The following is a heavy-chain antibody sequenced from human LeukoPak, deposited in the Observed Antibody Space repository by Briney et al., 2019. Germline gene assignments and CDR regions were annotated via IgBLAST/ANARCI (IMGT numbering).Heavy chain of an antibody. J-gene: IGHJ4*02. CDR3: ARVGDGYNYYFDY. Sequence: SETLSLTCTVSGGSISSYYWSWIRQPPGKGLEWIGYIYYSGSTNYNPSLKSRVTISVDTSMNQFSLKLSSVTAADTAVYYCARVGDGYNYYFDYWGQGTLVTVSS. CDR2: IYYSGST. D-gene: IGHD5-24*01. CDR1: GGSISSYY. V-gene: IGHV4-59*01.